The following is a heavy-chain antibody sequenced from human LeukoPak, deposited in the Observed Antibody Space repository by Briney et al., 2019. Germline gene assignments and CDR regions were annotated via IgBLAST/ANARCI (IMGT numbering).Heavy chain of an antibody. CDR2: ISSSSSYI. D-gene: IGHD6-19*01. Sequence: GGSLRLSCAASGFTFSSYSMNWVRQAPGKGLEWVSSISSSSSYIYYADSVKGRFTISRDNAKNSLYLQMNSLRAEDTAVYYCARGGIAVAGTPFDYWGRGTLVTVSS. V-gene: IGHV3-21*01. J-gene: IGHJ4*02. CDR3: ARGGIAVAGTPFDY. CDR1: GFTFSSYS.